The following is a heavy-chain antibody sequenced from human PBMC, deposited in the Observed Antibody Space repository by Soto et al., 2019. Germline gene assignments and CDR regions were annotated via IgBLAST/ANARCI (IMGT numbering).Heavy chain of an antibody. Sequence: GGSLRLSCAASGFTFNIYAMTWVRQAPGRGLEWVSAISRYGDITYYADSVEGRFSISRDNSKNTLYLQMNSLRAEDTAVYYCARDGVGDTTFFGYNDYWGQGTLVTVSS. CDR3: ARDGVGDTTFFGYNDY. V-gene: IGHV3-23*01. CDR2: ISRYGDIT. J-gene: IGHJ4*02. D-gene: IGHD1-26*01. CDR1: GFTFNIYA.